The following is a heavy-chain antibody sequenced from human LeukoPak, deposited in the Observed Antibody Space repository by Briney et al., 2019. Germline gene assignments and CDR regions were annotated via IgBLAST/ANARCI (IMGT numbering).Heavy chain of an antibody. Sequence: ASVKVSCKASGYTFTSYDINWVRQATGQGLEWMGWMNPNSGNTGYAQKFQGRVTMTRNTSISTAYMELSSLRSEDTAVYYCARGSRHWGDPYGMDVWGQGTTVTVSS. J-gene: IGHJ6*02. V-gene: IGHV1-8*01. CDR2: MNPNSGNT. CDR1: GYTFTSYD. D-gene: IGHD2-21*01. CDR3: ARGSRHWGDPYGMDV.